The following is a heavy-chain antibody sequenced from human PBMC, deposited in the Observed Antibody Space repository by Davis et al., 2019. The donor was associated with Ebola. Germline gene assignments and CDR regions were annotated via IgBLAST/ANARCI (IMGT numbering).Heavy chain of an antibody. J-gene: IGHJ4*02. D-gene: IGHD6-13*01. CDR2: ISSSSSYI. CDR3: AKDLHSSTWYNYCDN. CDR1: GFTFSSYA. Sequence: GGSLRLSCAASGFTFSSYAMSWVRQAPGKGLEWVSSISSSSSYIYYAGSVKGRFTISRDNSKNTLYLQMNSLGAEDTAVYYCAKDLHSSTWYNYCDNWGQGTLVTVSS. V-gene: IGHV3-23*01.